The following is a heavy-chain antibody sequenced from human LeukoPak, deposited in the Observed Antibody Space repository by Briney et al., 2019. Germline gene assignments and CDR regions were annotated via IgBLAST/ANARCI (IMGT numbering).Heavy chain of an antibody. CDR3: AGLWLSEAAPIGY. J-gene: IGHJ4*02. Sequence: SETLSLTCAVSGGSISSSNWWSWVRQPPGKGLEWIGEIYHSGSTNYNPSLKSRVTISVDTSKNQFSLKLSSVTAADTAVYYCAGLWLSEAAPIGYWGQGTLVTVSS. CDR1: GGSISSSNW. V-gene: IGHV4-4*02. D-gene: IGHD3-10*01. CDR2: IYHSGST.